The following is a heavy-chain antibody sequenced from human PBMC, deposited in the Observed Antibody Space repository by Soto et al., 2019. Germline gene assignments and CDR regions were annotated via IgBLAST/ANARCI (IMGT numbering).Heavy chain of an antibody. D-gene: IGHD3-10*01. CDR1: GFTFSSYG. CDR2: ISYDGSNK. CDR3: AKDHHRGVRGFIIPGGFDY. V-gene: IGHV3-30*18. Sequence: QVQLVESGGGVVQPGRSLRLSCAASGFTFSSYGMHWVRQAPGKGLEWVAVISYDGSNKYYADSVKGRFTISRDNSKNTLDLQMNSLRAEDTAVYYCAKDHHRGVRGFIIPGGFDYWGQGTLVTVSS. J-gene: IGHJ4*02.